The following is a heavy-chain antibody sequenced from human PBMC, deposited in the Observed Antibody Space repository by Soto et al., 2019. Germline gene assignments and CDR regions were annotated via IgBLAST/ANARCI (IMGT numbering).Heavy chain of an antibody. CDR1: GGSISSYY. V-gene: IGHV4-59*08. J-gene: IGHJ5*02. CDR2: IYYSGST. D-gene: IGHD2-8*01. Sequence: LETLSLTCTVSGGSISSYYWSWIRQPPGKGLEWIGYIYYSGSTNYNPSLKSRVTISVDTSKNQFSLKLSSVTAADTAVYYCARIGYARGWFDPWGQGTLVTVSS. CDR3: ARIGYARGWFDP.